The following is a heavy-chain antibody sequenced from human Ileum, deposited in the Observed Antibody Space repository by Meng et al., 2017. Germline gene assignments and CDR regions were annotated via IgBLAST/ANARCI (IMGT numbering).Heavy chain of an antibody. D-gene: IGHD1-1*01. Sequence: GESLKISCAAFGFNFNIFGMAWVRQAPGKGLQWVSTISGGDGSTSYVDSVKGRFTISKDISENTLHLQMNSLTADDTAIYYCAKLWWNGGRTFDIWGQGTEVTVSS. J-gene: IGHJ3*02. CDR3: AKLWWNGGRTFDI. V-gene: IGHV3-23*01. CDR2: ISGGDGST. CDR1: GFNFNIFG.